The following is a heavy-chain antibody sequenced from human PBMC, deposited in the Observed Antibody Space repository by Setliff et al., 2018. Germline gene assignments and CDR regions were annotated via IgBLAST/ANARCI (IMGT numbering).Heavy chain of an antibody. Sequence: SETLSLTCAVSGLSISGEYYWGWIRQPPGGGPEWIGIIYHDGRAYYSTSLKSRVNLSLDMSKTQFSLHLNSVTAADTAVYYFMRQVGGGLWYFDYWGQGILVTVS. J-gene: IGHJ4*02. V-gene: IGHV4-38-2*01. CDR2: IYHDGRA. CDR3: MRQVGGGLWYFDY. D-gene: IGHD2-15*01. CDR1: GLSISGEYY.